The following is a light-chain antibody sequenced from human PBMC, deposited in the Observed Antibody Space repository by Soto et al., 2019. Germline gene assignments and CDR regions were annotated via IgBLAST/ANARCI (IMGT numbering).Light chain of an antibody. Sequence: EIVLTQSPGTLSLSPRQRATLSCRASQRLSASDIAWYQQKPGQAPKFLIYGVSSRATGIPDRFSGSGSGTDFTLTISSLQSEDFAVYYCQQYNSWPLTFGGGTKVDIK. CDR1: QRLSASD. CDR3: QQYNSWPLT. CDR2: GVS. V-gene: IGKV3-20*01. J-gene: IGKJ4*01.